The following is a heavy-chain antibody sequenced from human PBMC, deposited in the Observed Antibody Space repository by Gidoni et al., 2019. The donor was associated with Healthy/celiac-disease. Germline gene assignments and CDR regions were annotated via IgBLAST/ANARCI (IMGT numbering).Heavy chain of an antibody. V-gene: IGHV3-11*06. J-gene: IGHJ6*02. CDR1: GFTFSDYY. D-gene: IGHD6-19*01. CDR3: ARDRYRGSSGPRDYYYGMDV. Sequence: QVQLVESGGGLVKPGGSLRLSCAASGFTFSDYYMSWIRQAPGKGLEWVSYISSSSSYTNYADSVKGRFTISRDNAKNSLYLQMNSLRAEDTAVYYCARDRYRGSSGPRDYYYGMDVWGQGTTVTVSS. CDR2: ISSSSSYT.